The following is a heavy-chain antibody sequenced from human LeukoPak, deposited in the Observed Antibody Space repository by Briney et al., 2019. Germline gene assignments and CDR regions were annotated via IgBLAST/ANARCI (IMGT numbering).Heavy chain of an antibody. CDR2: ISGSGGST. Sequence: PGGSLRLSCAASGFTFSSYAMSWVRQAPGKGLEWVSAISGSGGSTYYADSVKGRFTISRDNSKNTLYLQMNSLRAEDTAVYYRAKDFGSLWLRELFDYWGQGTLVTVSS. J-gene: IGHJ4*02. CDR1: GFTFSSYA. D-gene: IGHD3-10*01. CDR3: AKDFGSLWLRELFDY. V-gene: IGHV3-23*01.